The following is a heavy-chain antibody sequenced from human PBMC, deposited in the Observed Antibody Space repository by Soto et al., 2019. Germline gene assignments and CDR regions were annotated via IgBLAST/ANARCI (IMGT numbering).Heavy chain of an antibody. J-gene: IGHJ4*02. Sequence: ETLSLTCSVSGGSISSSSHYWGWIRQSPGKGLGWIGSIYYRGSAYYNPSLKSRVTISVDTSKNQFSLKLRSVTAADTSVYYCARHPGIAAHFDFWGQGTLVTAPQ. CDR1: GGSISSSSHY. V-gene: IGHV4-39*01. D-gene: IGHD6-13*01. CDR2: IYYRGSA. CDR3: ARHPGIAAHFDF.